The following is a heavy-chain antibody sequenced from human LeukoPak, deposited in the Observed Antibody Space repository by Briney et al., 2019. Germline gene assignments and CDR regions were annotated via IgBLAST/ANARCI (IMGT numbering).Heavy chain of an antibody. Sequence: GGSLRLSCAASGFTFNNYYMTWVRQAPGKGLEWVANIKQDGSEKNYVDSAKGRFTISRDNAKNSLYLQMNSLRAEDTAVYYCARDSGWYPVDYWGRGTLVTVSS. CDR2: IKQDGSEK. V-gene: IGHV3-7*01. D-gene: IGHD6-19*01. CDR3: ARDSGWYPVDY. CDR1: GFTFNNYY. J-gene: IGHJ4*02.